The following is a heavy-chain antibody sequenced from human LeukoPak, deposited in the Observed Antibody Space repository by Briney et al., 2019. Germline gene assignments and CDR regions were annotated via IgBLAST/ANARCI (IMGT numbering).Heavy chain of an antibody. V-gene: IGHV4-4*07. CDR3: ARDVYYYDSSGYHLFDY. Sequence: SETLSLTCTVSGVSISSYYWSWIRQPAGKGLEWIGRIHTSGSTNYNPSLKSRVTMSVDTAKNQFSLKLSSVTAADTAVYYCARDVYYYDSSGYHLFDYWGQGTLVTVSS. D-gene: IGHD3-22*01. J-gene: IGHJ4*02. CDR1: GVSISSYY. CDR2: IHTSGST.